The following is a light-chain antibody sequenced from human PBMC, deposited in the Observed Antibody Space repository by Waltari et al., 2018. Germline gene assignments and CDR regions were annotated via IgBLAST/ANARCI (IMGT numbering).Light chain of an antibody. J-gene: IGLJ1*01. CDR3: CSYAGSSTPYV. Sequence: QSALTQPASVSGSPGPSITIPCTGTSRDVGSYNLVPWYRQHPGKAPKLLIYEVSKRPSGVSNRFSGSKSGNAASLTISGLQAEDEADYYCCSYAGSSTPYVFGTGTKVTVL. CDR1: SRDVGSYNL. CDR2: EVS. V-gene: IGLV2-23*02.